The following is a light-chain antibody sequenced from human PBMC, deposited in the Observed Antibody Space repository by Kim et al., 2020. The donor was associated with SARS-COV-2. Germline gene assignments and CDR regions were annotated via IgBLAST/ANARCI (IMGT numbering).Light chain of an antibody. Sequence: SYELTQPLSVSVALGQTASITCGGNNIVRRNVHWYQQRPGQAPVLVIYRDYNRPSGIPERFSGSNSGNTATLTISRAQDGDEADYYCQVWDSSTWVFGGGTQLTVL. V-gene: IGLV3-9*01. CDR3: QVWDSSTWV. CDR2: RDY. J-gene: IGLJ3*02. CDR1: NIVRRN.